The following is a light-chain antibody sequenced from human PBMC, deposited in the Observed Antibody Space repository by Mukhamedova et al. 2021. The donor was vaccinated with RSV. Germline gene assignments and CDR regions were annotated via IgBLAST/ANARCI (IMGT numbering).Light chain of an antibody. V-gene: IGKV1-5*03. CDR2: KVS. Sequence: WYQRRVHGKAPKLLIYKVSNLETGVPSRFSGSGSGTEFSLTIRSLQPDDFATYYCQQYNLYPWTFGQGTKVEIK. J-gene: IGKJ1*01. CDR3: QQYNLYPWT.